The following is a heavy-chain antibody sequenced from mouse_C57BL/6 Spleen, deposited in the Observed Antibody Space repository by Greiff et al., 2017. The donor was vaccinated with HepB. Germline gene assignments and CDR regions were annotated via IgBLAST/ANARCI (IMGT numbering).Heavy chain of an antibody. D-gene: IGHD1-1*01. J-gene: IGHJ4*01. CDR2: IDPANGNT. CDR1: GFNIKNTY. V-gene: IGHV14-3*01. CDR3: ARSGTTVVAPGLVSMDY. Sequence: VQLQHSVAELVRPGASVKLSCTASGFNIKNTYMHWVKQRPEQGLEWIGRIDPANGNTKYAPKFQGKATITADTSSNTAYLQLSSLTSEDTAIYYCARSGTTVVAPGLVSMDYWGQGTSVTVSS.